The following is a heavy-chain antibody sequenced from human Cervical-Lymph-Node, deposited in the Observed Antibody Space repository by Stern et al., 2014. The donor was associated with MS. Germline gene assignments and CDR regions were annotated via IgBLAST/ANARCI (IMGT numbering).Heavy chain of an antibody. CDR3: FAFGDF. V-gene: IGHV3-30-3*01. CDR1: GFNFNNSA. D-gene: IGHD2-21*01. CDR2: VSYHGNDK. J-gene: IGHJ4*02. Sequence: MQLVESGGGVVHPGKSLRLSCVISGFNFNNSALNWVRQAPGKGLEWVAAVSYHGNDKYYADSVKGRFTIARDNSNNTLYLQMTSLRVEDTALYYCFAFGDFWARGTLVTVSS.